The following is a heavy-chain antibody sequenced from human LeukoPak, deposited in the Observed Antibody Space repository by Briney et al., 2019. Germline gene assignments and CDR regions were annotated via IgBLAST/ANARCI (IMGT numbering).Heavy chain of an antibody. V-gene: IGHV4-34*01. CDR1: GGSFSGYY. J-gene: IGHJ5*02. D-gene: IGHD3-22*01. CDR2: INHSGST. CDR3: ASPGDYYDSSGYYPNWFDP. Sequence: PSETLSLTCAVYGGSFSGYYWSWIRQPPGKGLEWIGEINHSGSTNYNPSLKSRVTISVDTSKNQFSLKLSSVTAADTAVYYCASPGDYYDSSGYYPNWFDPWGQGTLVTVSS.